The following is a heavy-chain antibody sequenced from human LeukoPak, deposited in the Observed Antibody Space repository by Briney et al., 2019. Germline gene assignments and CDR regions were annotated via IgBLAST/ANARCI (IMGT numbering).Heavy chain of an antibody. D-gene: IGHD2-15*01. CDR3: AKGGLGCSGISCFDY. CDR2: IRSKANSYAT. V-gene: IGHV3-73*01. CDR1: GFTFSGSA. J-gene: IGHJ4*02. Sequence: GGSLRLSCAASGFTFSGSAMHWVRQASGKGLEWVGRIRSKANSYATAYAASVKGRFTISRDDSKNTAYLQMNSLRVEDTAVYYCAKGGLGCSGISCFDYWGQGTLVTVSS.